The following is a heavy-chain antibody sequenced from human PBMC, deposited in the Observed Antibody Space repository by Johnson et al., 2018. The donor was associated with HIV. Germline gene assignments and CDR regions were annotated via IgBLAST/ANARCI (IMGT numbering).Heavy chain of an antibody. CDR2: IYSDEST. J-gene: IGHJ3*02. CDR3: ARGVYSSSWYGAFDI. CDR1: GFTVSSNY. D-gene: IGHD6-13*01. V-gene: IGHV3-66*01. Sequence: VQLVESGGGLVQPGGSLRLSCAASGFTVSSNYMSWVRQAPGKGLEWVSVIYSDESTYYVDSVKGRFTISRDNSKNTLYLQMNSLRAEDTAVYYCARGVYSSSWYGAFDIWGQGTTVTVSS.